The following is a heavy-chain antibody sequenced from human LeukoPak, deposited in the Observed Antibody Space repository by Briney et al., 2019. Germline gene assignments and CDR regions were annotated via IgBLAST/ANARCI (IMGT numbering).Heavy chain of an antibody. CDR3: ARRRRGIAAADDY. D-gene: IGHD6-13*01. Sequence: SETLSLTCTVSGGSISSSSYYWGWIRQPPGKGLEWIGSVYYSGSTYYNPSLKSRVTISVDTSKNQFSLKLSPVTAADTAVYYCARRRRGIAAADDYWGQGTLVTVSS. V-gene: IGHV4-39*01. CDR1: GGSISSSSYY. J-gene: IGHJ4*02. CDR2: VYYSGST.